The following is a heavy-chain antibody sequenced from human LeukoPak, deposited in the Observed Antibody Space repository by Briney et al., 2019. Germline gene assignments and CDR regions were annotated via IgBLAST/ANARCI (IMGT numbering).Heavy chain of an antibody. V-gene: IGHV4-4*02. CDR3: ARGGIYYDSSGYSNFDY. J-gene: IGHJ4*02. CDR1: GFTFSSYW. D-gene: IGHD3-22*01. Sequence: GSLRLSCAASGFTFSSYWMSWVRQPPGKGLEWIGSIYYSGSTYYNPSLKSRVTISVDTSKNQFSLKLSSVTAADTAVYYCARGGIYYDSSGYSNFDYWGQGTLVTVSS. CDR2: IYYSGST.